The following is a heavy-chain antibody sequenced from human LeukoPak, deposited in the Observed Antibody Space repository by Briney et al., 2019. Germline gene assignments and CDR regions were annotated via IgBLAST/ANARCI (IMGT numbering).Heavy chain of an antibody. D-gene: IGHD2-2*01. Sequence: GASVKVSCKASGGTFTSYAISWVRQAPGQGLEWKGGTIPIFGTANYAQKFQGRVTITADESTSTAYMELSSLRSEDTAVYYCARGGLDCSSTSCYPNYYGMDVWGKGTTVTVSS. CDR1: GGTFTSYA. CDR2: TIPIFGTA. J-gene: IGHJ6*04. CDR3: ARGGLDCSSTSCYPNYYGMDV. V-gene: IGHV1-69*13.